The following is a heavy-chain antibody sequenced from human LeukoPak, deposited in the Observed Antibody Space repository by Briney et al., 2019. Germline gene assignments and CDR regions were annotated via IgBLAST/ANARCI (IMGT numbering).Heavy chain of an antibody. CDR2: IYYSGST. CDR1: GGSISSYY. V-gene: IGHV4-39*01. CDR3: ARQDSSGWYYFDY. Sequence: SETLSLTCTVSGGSISSYYWGWIRQPPGKGLEWIGSIYYSGSTYYNPSLKSRVTISVDTSKNQFSLKLSSVTAADTAVYYCARQDSSGWYYFDYWGQGTLVTVSS. J-gene: IGHJ4*02. D-gene: IGHD6-19*01.